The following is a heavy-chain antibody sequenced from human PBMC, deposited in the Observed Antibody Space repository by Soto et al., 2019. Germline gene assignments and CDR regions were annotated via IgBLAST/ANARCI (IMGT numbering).Heavy chain of an antibody. D-gene: IGHD3-22*01. V-gene: IGHV3-48*01. CDR1: GFTFSSYS. Sequence: EVQLVESGGGLVQPGGSLRLSCAASGFTFSSYSMNWVRQAPGKGLEWVSYISSSSSTIYYADSVKGRFTISRDNAKNSLYLQMNSLRAEDTAVYYCARDGYDSSGYQTEFDYWGQGTLVTVSS. J-gene: IGHJ4*02. CDR3: ARDGYDSSGYQTEFDY. CDR2: ISSSSSTI.